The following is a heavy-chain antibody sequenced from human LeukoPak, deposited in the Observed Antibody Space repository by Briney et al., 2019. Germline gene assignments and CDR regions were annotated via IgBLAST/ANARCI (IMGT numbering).Heavy chain of an antibody. CDR3: ARDRGDFWSAYFHY. V-gene: IGHV1-18*01. D-gene: IGHD3-3*01. CDR1: GYTFTTYG. CDR2: ISPYNGNT. Sequence: ASAKVSCKASGYTFTTYGINWVRQAPGQGLECMGWISPYNGNTNYAQKLQGRVTMTTDTSTSTVYMELRSLRSDDTAVYYCARDRGDFWSAYFHYWGQGTLVTVSS. J-gene: IGHJ4*02.